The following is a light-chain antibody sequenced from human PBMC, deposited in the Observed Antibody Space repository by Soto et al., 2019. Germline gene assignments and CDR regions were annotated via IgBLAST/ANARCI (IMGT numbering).Light chain of an antibody. CDR3: VLYMGSGIPVV. J-gene: IGLJ2*01. CDR1: SGSVSTSYY. Sequence: QTVVTQEPSFSVSPGGTVTLTCGLSSGSVSTSYYPSWYQQTPGQAPRTLIYSTNTRSSGVPDRFSDSILGNKAALTITGAQADDESDYYCVLYMGSGIPVVFGGGTKLTVL. CDR2: STN. V-gene: IGLV8-61*01.